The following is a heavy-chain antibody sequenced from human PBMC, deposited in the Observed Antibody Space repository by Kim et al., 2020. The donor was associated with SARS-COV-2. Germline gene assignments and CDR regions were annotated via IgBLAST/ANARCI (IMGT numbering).Heavy chain of an antibody. D-gene: IGHD3-10*01. J-gene: IGHJ4*02. CDR3: ARDLRGPKDY. Sequence: GGSLRLSCVGSEFTFSTYWVHWVRQVPGQGVMWVSRINPDGSIRDYAGSVKGRFTISRDNAKNTLYLQMNSLRVEDTAVYYCARDLRGPKDYWGQGTLVT. V-gene: IGHV3-74*01. CDR2: INPDGSIR. CDR1: EFTFSTYW.